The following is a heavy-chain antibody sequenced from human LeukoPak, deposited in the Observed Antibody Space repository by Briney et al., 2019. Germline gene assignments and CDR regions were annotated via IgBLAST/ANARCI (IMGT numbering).Heavy chain of an antibody. J-gene: IGHJ6*03. V-gene: IGHV4-61*02. D-gene: IGHD6-6*01. CDR1: GGSINSGVYY. CDR2: IHTSGTT. Sequence: SQTLSLTCSVFGGSINSGVYYWGWVRQPAGKGLECIGRIHTSGTTNYNPSLKSRVTISIDKSNNQFFLRLDSVTAADTAVYYCARDFRLGARTYYYYMDVWGKGTTVTVSS. CDR3: ARDFRLGARTYYYYMDV.